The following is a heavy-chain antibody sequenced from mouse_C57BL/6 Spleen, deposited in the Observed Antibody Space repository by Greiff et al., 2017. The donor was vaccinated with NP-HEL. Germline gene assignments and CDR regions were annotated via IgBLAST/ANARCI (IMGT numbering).Heavy chain of an antibody. V-gene: IGHV2-3*01. CDR3: AVPIYYDYEEGFAY. J-gene: IGHJ3*01. CDR1: GFSLTSYG. Sequence: QVQLKESGPGLVAPSQSLSITCTVSGFSLTSYGVSWVRQPPGKGLEWLGVIWGDGSTNYHSALISRLSISKDNSNSQVFVKLNRLQTDDTATYYCAVPIYYDYEEGFAYWGQGTLVTVSA. CDR2: IWGDGST. D-gene: IGHD2-4*01.